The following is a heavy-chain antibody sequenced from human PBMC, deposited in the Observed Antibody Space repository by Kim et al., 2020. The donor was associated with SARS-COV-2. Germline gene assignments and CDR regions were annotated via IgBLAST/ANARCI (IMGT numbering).Heavy chain of an antibody. CDR1: GGSVSSSNYY. CDR2: IYYTGDT. Sequence: SETLSLTCTVSGGSVSSSNYYWGWIRQPPGKGLAWIGNIYYTGDTYYNPSLKSRVTISVDTSKNHFSLKLSSLTAADTAVYYCARLEYSSSSRLFDPWGQGTLVTVSS. J-gene: IGHJ5*02. V-gene: IGHV4-39*02. D-gene: IGHD6-6*01. CDR3: ARLEYSSSSRLFDP.